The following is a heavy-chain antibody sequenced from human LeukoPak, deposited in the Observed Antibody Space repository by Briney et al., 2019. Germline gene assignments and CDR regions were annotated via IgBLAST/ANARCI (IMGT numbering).Heavy chain of an antibody. CDR1: GGSFSSYY. CDR3: ARGHSPVTTKVSYFQH. Sequence: PSETLSLTCAVYGGSFSSYYWSWIRQPPGKGLEWIGEINHSGSTNYNPSLKSRVTILVDTSKNQFSLKLSSVTAADTAVYYCARGHSPVTTKVSYFQHWGQGTLVTVSS. D-gene: IGHD4-17*01. J-gene: IGHJ1*01. V-gene: IGHV4-34*01. CDR2: INHSGST.